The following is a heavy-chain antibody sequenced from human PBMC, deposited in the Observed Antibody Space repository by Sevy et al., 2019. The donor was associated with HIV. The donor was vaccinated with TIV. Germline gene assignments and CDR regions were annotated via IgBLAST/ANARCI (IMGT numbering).Heavy chain of an antibody. Sequence: GGSLRLSCAASGFTFSSYGMHWVRQAPGKGLEWVAFIRYDGSNKYYADSVKGRFTISRDNSKNTLYLQMNSLRAEDTVVYYCAKDGAYDYIWGSYFGYWGQGTLVTVSS. CDR2: IRYDGSNK. CDR3: AKDGAYDYIWGSYFGY. V-gene: IGHV3-30*02. J-gene: IGHJ4*02. CDR1: GFTFSSYG. D-gene: IGHD3-16*01.